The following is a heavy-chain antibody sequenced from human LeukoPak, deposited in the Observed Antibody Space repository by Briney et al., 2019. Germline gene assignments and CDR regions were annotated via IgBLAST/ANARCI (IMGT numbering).Heavy chain of an antibody. V-gene: IGHV3-73*01. CDR3: TSPGREMASGDYLDY. D-gene: IGHD5-24*01. CDR1: GFTFSGSA. CDR2: IRSKANSYAT. Sequence: GGSLKLSCAASGFTFSGSAMHWVRQASGKGLEWVGRIRSKANSYATAYAASVKGRFTISRDDSKNTAYLQMNSLKTEDTAVYYCTSPGREMASGDYLDYWGQGTLVTVSS. J-gene: IGHJ4*02.